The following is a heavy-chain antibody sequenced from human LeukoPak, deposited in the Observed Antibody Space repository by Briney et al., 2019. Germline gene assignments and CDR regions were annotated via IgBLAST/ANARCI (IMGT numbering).Heavy chain of an antibody. J-gene: IGHJ3*01. D-gene: IGHD3-16*01. CDR2: ISGSAGTT. V-gene: IGHV3-23*01. CDR1: GFTVSSNY. CDR3: ARGGGNAFDL. Sequence: QSGGSLRLSCAASGFTVSSNYMSWVRQAPGKGLEWVSTISGSAGTTYYADSVKGRFTISRDNSRNTVYVQMDSLTAEDTAVYYCARGGGNAFDLWGQGTMATVSS.